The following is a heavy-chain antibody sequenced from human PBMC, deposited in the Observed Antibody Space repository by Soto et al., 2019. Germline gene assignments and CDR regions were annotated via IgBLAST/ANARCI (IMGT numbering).Heavy chain of an antibody. J-gene: IGHJ6*03. CDR1: GFTFSSYA. V-gene: IGHV3-30*14. D-gene: IGHD4-4*01. CDR3: ARSYSNYAFYYYYYMDV. CDR2: ISYDGSNK. Sequence: GGSLRLSCAASGFTFSSYAMHWVRQAPGKGLEWVAVISYDGSNKYYADSVKGRFTISRHNSKNTLYLQMNSLRAEDTAVYYCARSYSNYAFYYYYYMDVWGKGTTVTVSS.